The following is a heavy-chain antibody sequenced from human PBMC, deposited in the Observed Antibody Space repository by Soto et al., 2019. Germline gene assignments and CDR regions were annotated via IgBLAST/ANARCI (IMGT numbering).Heavy chain of an antibody. J-gene: IGHJ6*02. D-gene: IGHD1-1*01. CDR1: GGTVSSHS. V-gene: IGHV1-69*13. CDR3: ATGSFTSTGGRIGYHYNAMDV. Sequence: SVKVSCKSSGGTVSSHSINWVRQAPGQGLEWMGGIIPIFGPANFAKKFQGRVTITADESTTTAYMELSSLTSEDTAVYYCATGSFTSTGGRIGYHYNAMDVWGQGTTVTVS. CDR2: IIPIFGPA.